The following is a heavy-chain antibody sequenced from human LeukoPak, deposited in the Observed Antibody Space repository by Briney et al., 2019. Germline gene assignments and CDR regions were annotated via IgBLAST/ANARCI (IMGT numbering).Heavy chain of an antibody. Sequence: SETLSLTRTVSGGSISSSSYYWGWIRQPPGKGLEWIGSIYYSGSTYYNPSLKSRVTISVDTSKNQFSLKLSSVTAADTAVYYCARRSRSMVRGVSYGMDVWGQGTTVTVSS. V-gene: IGHV4-39*01. CDR2: IYYSGST. CDR1: GGSISSSSYY. D-gene: IGHD3-10*01. CDR3: ARRSRSMVRGVSYGMDV. J-gene: IGHJ6*02.